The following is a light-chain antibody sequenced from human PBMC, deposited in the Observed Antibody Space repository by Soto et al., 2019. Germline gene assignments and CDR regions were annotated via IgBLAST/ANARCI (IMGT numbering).Light chain of an antibody. CDR2: ATS. V-gene: IGKV1-27*01. J-gene: IGKJ4*01. CDR1: QGISSD. Sequence: GDRVTITCRASQGISSDLAWYQQKPGKAPNLLIYATSTLQSGVPSRFSGSGSGTDFTLTINSLQPEDVGTYYCQKYNSAPLTFGGGTKVDIK. CDR3: QKYNSAPLT.